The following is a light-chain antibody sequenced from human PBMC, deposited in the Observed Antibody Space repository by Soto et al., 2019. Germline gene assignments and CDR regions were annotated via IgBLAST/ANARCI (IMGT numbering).Light chain of an antibody. CDR2: EVS. J-gene: IGLJ1*01. V-gene: IGLV2-14*01. CDR3: SSYTSSRAYV. CDR1: SSDVGGYNY. Sequence: QSALTQPASVSGSPGQSITISCTGTSSDVGGYNYVSWYQQHPGKAPKLMIYEVSNRPSGVSNRFSASKSGNTASLTISGLQAEDEADYYCSSYTSSRAYVFGIGTKLTVL.